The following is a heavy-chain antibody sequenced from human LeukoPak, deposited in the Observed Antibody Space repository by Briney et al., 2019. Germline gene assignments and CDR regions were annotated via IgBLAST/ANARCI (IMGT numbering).Heavy chain of an antibody. CDR2: INWNGGST. J-gene: IGHJ6*04. CDR1: GFTFDDYG. V-gene: IGHV3-20*04. D-gene: IGHD3-10*02. Sequence: GGSLRLSCAASGFTFDDYGMSWVRQAPGKGLEWVSGINWNGGSTGYADSVKGRFTISRDNAKNSLYLQMNSLRAEDTAVYYCAELGITMIGGVWGKGTTITISS. CDR3: AELGITMIGGV.